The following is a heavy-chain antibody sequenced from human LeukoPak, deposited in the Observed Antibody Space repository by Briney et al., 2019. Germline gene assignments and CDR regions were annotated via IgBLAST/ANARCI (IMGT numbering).Heavy chain of an antibody. Sequence: GGSLRLSCAASGFTFSSYAMSWVRQAPGKGLEWVSAISGSGGSTYYADSVKGRFTISRDNSKNTLYLQMNSLRAEDTAVYYCARAKRCSSSSRCAFDIWGQGTMVTVSS. CDR3: ARAKRCSSSSRCAFDI. CDR1: GFTFSSYA. V-gene: IGHV3-23*01. J-gene: IGHJ3*02. CDR2: ISGSGGST. D-gene: IGHD2-2*01.